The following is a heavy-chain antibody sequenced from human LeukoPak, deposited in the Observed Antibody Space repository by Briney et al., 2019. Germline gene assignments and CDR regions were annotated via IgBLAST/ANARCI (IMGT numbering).Heavy chain of an antibody. D-gene: IGHD6-19*01. CDR1: GYSFSTYW. V-gene: IGHV5-51*01. J-gene: IGHJ5*02. CDR2: IRPGDSDI. Sequence: GESLKISCKGSGYSFSTYWIGWVRQMPGKGLEWMGIIRPGDSDIRYSPSFQGQVTISADKSISTAYLQWSSLKASDTAMYYCARNSENTNGWYGEFDPWGQGTLVTVSS. CDR3: ARNSENTNGWYGEFDP.